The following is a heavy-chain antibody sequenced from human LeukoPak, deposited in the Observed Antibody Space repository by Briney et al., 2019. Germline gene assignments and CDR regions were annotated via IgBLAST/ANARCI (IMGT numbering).Heavy chain of an antibody. J-gene: IGHJ4*02. CDR3: ARVRSSAPYFDY. D-gene: IGHD6-6*01. CDR1: GGSISSYY. V-gene: IGHV4-59*01. Sequence: SETLSLTCTVSGGSISSYYWSWIRQPPGKGLEWIGYIYYSGSTNYNPSLKSRVTISVDTSKNQFSLKLSSVTAADTAVYYCARVRSSAPYFDYWGQGTLVTVSS. CDR2: IYYSGST.